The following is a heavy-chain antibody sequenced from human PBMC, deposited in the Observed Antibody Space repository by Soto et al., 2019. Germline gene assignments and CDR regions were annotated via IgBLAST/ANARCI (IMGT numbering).Heavy chain of an antibody. V-gene: IGHV4-30-2*01. Sequence: TLSLTCAVSGGSISSGGYSWSWIRQPPGKGLEWIGYIYPSGSTYYNPSLKSRVTISVDKSKNQFSLKLSSVTAADTAVYYCARQYYDILTGYYRHDRLGTIDYYYSTAMDVRAQGTTVTVSS. J-gene: IGHJ6*02. D-gene: IGHD3-9*01. CDR1: GGSISSGGYS. CDR3: ARQYYDILTGYYRHDRLGTIDYYYSTAMDV. CDR2: IYPSGST.